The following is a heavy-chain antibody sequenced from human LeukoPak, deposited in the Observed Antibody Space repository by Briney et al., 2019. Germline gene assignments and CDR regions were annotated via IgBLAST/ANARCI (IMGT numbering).Heavy chain of an antibody. D-gene: IGHD3-10*01. CDR1: GFTFSSYW. Sequence: GGSLRLSCAASGFTFSSYWMSWVRQAPGNGLEWVANIKQDGSEKYYVDSVKGRFTISRDNAKNSLYLQMNSLRAEDTAVYYCARDLLLWFGEFRSDPWGQGTLVTVSS. V-gene: IGHV3-7*03. J-gene: IGHJ5*02. CDR2: IKQDGSEK. CDR3: ARDLLLWFGEFRSDP.